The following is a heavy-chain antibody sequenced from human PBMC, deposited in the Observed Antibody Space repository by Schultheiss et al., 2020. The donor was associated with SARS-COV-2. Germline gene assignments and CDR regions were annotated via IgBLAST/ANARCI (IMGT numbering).Heavy chain of an antibody. CDR3: ATDMAAVTGIYDYLQW. CDR1: GFTFTDYY. J-gene: IGHJ4*02. Sequence: GGSLRLSCAASGFTFTDYYISWIRQAPGKGLEWVSYISSTTGYTNYADSVKGRFTISRDNAKNSLYLQMNSLRAEDTAMYYCATDMAAVTGIYDYLQWWGQGTLVTVSS. D-gene: IGHD6-19*01. V-gene: IGHV3-11*06. CDR2: ISSTTGYT.